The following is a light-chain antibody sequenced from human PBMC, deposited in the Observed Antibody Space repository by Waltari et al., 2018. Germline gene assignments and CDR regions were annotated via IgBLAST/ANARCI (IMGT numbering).Light chain of an antibody. CDR1: QSVSRF. CDR3: QHHVRLPAT. CDR2: AVS. Sequence: EIVLTQSPGTLSLSPGERATLSCRASQSVSRFLAWYQQKPGQAPRLLIYAVSNRAAGIPDRFSGSGSGTDFSLTISRLELEDFAVYYCQHHVRLPATFGQGTKVEIK. J-gene: IGKJ1*01. V-gene: IGKV3-20*01.